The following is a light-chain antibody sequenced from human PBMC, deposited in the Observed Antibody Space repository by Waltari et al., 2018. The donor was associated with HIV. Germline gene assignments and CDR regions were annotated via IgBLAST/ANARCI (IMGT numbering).Light chain of an antibody. V-gene: IGKV4-1*01. J-gene: IGKJ2*01. Sequence: DFVMTQSPHSLAVSLGERATFNCKSSRSLLSSSDNKNYLAWYQKKPGQPPKLLISSASNRESGVPDRFSGSGSGTDFTLTIISLQPEDVAVYYCQQYYGAPQTFGQGTKVEIK. CDR3: QQYYGAPQT. CDR2: SAS. CDR1: RSLLSSSDNKNY.